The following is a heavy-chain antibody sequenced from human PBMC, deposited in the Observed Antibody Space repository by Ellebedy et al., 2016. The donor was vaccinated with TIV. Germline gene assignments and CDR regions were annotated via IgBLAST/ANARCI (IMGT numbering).Heavy chain of an antibody. CDR2: ISYDGNYK. CDR3: AKGGYHDSTGYGWGYFDF. J-gene: IGHJ4*02. V-gene: IGHV3-30*18. D-gene: IGHD3-22*01. CDR1: GFIFSNYG. Sequence: GESLKISCAASGFIFSNYGMHWVRQAPGKGLEWVAVISYDGNYKYYADSVKGRFTISRDNSKNTLYLQVNSLRAEDTAVYYCAKGGYHDSTGYGWGYFDFWGQGTLVTVSS.